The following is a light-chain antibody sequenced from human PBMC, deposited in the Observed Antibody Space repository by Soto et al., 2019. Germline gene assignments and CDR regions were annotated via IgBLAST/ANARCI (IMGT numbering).Light chain of an antibody. CDR3: QQYGSSTPYT. CDR2: GSS. Sequence: EVVLTQSPGTLSLSPGERATLSCRASQSVSNNYLAWYQQKPGQSPKLLIFGSSDRATCIQDRFSGSGYGTDFTLTISSLEPEDFAVNYCQQYGSSTPYTFGQGTKLEIK. CDR1: QSVSNNY. V-gene: IGKV3-20*01. J-gene: IGKJ2*01.